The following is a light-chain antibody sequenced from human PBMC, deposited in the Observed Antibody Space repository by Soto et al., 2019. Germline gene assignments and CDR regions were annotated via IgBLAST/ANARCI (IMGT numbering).Light chain of an antibody. J-gene: IGKJ1*01. Sequence: DIQMTQSPSSLSASVGDRVTITCRASQSISWYLNWYQQKPGKAPTLLIYTASSLQSGVPSRFSDSGSGTDFTLNITSLQPEDFATYYCQQSFSTLWTFGQGTKVEIK. CDR1: QSISWY. CDR3: QQSFSTLWT. CDR2: TAS. V-gene: IGKV1-39*01.